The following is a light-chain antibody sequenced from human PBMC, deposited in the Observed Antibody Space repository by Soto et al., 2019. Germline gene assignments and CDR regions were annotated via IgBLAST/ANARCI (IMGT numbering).Light chain of an antibody. CDR1: QSISNW. CDR2: KAS. J-gene: IGKJ1*01. V-gene: IGKV1-5*03. Sequence: DIQMTQSPSTLSASVVDIVTITCRASQSISNWLAWYQQKPGKAPKLLIYKASNLESGVPSRFSGSGSGTEFTLTINSLQPDDFATYYCQQYNGTCGQGTKGDIK. CDR3: QQYNGT.